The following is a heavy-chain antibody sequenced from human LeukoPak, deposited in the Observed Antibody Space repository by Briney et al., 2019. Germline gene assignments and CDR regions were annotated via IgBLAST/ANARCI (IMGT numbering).Heavy chain of an antibody. V-gene: IGHV4-39*01. CDR1: GGSISSTIYY. Sequence: SETLSLTCTVSGGSISSTIYYCAWIRQPPGKGLEWIGSIYYVGKNYYHPPLPRRVTTYVRTSKNQFSLHLSYLTAPGTDVYDCPRGSRRMADFRYWGQGTLVTVSS. CDR2: IYYVGKN. D-gene: IGHD1-26*01. CDR3: PRGSRRMADFRY. J-gene: IGHJ4*02.